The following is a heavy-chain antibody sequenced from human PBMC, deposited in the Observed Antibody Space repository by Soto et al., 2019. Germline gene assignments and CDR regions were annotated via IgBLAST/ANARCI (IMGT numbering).Heavy chain of an antibody. CDR3: AKVADIVLMLSYYFDY. V-gene: IGHV3-23*01. CDR1: GFTFSSYA. J-gene: IGHJ4*02. CDR2: ISGSGGST. Sequence: GGSLRLSCAASGFTFSSYAMSWVRQAPGKGLEWVSAISGSGGSTYYADSVKGRFTISRDNSKNTLYLQMNSLRAEDTAVYYCAKVADIVLMLSYYFDYWGQGTLVTVSS. D-gene: IGHD2-8*01.